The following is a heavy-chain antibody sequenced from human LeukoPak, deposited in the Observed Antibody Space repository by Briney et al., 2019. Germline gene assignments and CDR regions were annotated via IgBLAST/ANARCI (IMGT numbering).Heavy chain of an antibody. J-gene: IGHJ6*02. CDR2: IYYSGST. CDR3: ARYPYYDFWSGYSSYYYYYGMDV. CDR1: GGSISSSSYY. Sequence: PSETLSLTCTVSGGSISSSSYYWGWIHQPPGKGLEWIGSIYYSGSTYYNPSLKSRVTISVDTSKNQFSLKLSSVTAADTAVYYCARYPYYDFWSGYSSYYYYYGMDVWGQGTTVTVSS. V-gene: IGHV4-39*01. D-gene: IGHD3-3*01.